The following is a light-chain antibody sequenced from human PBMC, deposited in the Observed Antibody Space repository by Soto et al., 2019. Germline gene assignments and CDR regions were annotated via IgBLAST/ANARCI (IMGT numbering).Light chain of an antibody. Sequence: DIQLTQSPSFLSASVGDRVTITCRASQSINDYLAWYQKKPGKAPKLLIYAASILQSEVPSRFSGTACGSEFTLTITSPQPEDCPTYYCQQFNTYTLTFGGGTKVEVK. V-gene: IGKV1-9*01. J-gene: IGKJ4*01. CDR1: QSINDY. CDR3: QQFNTYTLT. CDR2: AAS.